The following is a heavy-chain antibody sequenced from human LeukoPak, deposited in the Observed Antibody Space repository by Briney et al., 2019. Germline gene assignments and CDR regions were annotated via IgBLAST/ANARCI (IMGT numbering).Heavy chain of an antibody. D-gene: IGHD3/OR15-3a*01. CDR3: ARTHLGHYYFDY. Sequence: SETLSLTCTVSGGSISSYYWSWIRQPPGKGLEWIGYIYYSGSTNYNPSLKSRVTISVDTSKNQFSLKLSSVTAADTAMYYCARTHLGHYYFDYWGQGTLVTVSS. CDR2: IYYSGST. V-gene: IGHV4-59*01. J-gene: IGHJ4*02. CDR1: GGSISSYY.